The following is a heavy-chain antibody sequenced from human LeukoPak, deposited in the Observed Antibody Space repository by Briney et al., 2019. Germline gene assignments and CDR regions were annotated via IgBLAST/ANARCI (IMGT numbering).Heavy chain of an antibody. D-gene: IGHD2-21*02. V-gene: IGHV3-48*01. Sequence: GGSLRLSCAASGFTFSIYSMNWVRQAPGKGLEWVSYISSSSTTIYYADSVKGRFTISRDNAKNSLYLQMNSLRAEDTAVYYCARVGVTRDYYYYYMDVWGKGTTVTISS. J-gene: IGHJ6*03. CDR2: ISSSSTTI. CDR3: ARVGVTRDYYYYYMDV. CDR1: GFTFSIYS.